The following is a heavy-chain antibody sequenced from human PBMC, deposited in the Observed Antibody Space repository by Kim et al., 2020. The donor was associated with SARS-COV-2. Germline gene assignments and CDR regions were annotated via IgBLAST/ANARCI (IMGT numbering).Heavy chain of an antibody. V-gene: IGHV3-49*04. Sequence: GGSLRLSCTASGFTFGDYAMSWVRQAPGKGLEWVGFIRSKAYGGTTEYAASVKGRFTISRDDSKSIAYLQMNSLKTEDTAVYYCTRDADWNGGFDYWGQGTLVTVSS. J-gene: IGHJ4*02. CDR3: TRDADWNGGFDY. D-gene: IGHD1-1*01. CDR2: IRSKAYGGTT. CDR1: GFTFGDYA.